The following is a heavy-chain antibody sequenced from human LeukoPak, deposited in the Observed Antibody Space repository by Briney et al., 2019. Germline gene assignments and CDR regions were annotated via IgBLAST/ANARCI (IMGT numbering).Heavy chain of an antibody. CDR3: AKIGVGYCSGGSCYDY. CDR2: IRYDGNNK. D-gene: IGHD2-15*01. J-gene: IGHJ4*02. Sequence: GGSLRLSCVASGFTFSNYGMHWVRQAPGKGLEWVAFIRYDGNNKDYADSVKGRFTISRDNSKNTLYLQMNSLRAEDTAVYYCAKIGVGYCSGGSCYDYWGQGTLVTVSS. V-gene: IGHV3-30*02. CDR1: GFTFSNYG.